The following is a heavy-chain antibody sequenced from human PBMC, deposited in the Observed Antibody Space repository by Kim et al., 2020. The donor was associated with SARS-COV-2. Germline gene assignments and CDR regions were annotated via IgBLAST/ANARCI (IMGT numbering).Heavy chain of an antibody. CDR3: ARDNCSGGSCYSVAFDI. Sequence: SQTLSLTCAISGDSVSSNSAAWHWIRQSPSRGLEWLGRTYYRSKWYNDYAVSVKSRITINPDTSKNQFSLQLNSVTPEDTAVYYCARDNCSGGSCYSVAFDIWGQGTMVTVSS. J-gene: IGHJ3*02. D-gene: IGHD2-15*01. CDR2: TYYRSKWYN. CDR1: GDSVSSNSAA. V-gene: IGHV6-1*01.